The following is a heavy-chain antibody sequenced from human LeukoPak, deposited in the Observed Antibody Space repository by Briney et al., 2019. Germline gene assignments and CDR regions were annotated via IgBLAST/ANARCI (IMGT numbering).Heavy chain of an antibody. Sequence: PGGSLRLSCAASGFTFSSYAMSWIRQAPGKGLEWVSYISSSGSTIYYADSVKGRSTISRDNAKNSLYLQMNSLRAEDTAVYYCARDTGPQWLEPSYFDYWGQGTLVTVSS. J-gene: IGHJ4*02. D-gene: IGHD6-19*01. CDR2: ISSSGSTI. CDR1: GFTFSSYA. CDR3: ARDTGPQWLEPSYFDY. V-gene: IGHV3-11*01.